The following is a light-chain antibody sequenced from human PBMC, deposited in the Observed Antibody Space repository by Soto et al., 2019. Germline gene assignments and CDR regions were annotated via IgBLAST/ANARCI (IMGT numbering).Light chain of an antibody. CDR2: VNSDGSH. V-gene: IGLV4-69*01. Sequence: QLVLTQSPSASASLGASVKLTCTLNSGHSYYAIAWHQQQPEKGPRYLMKVNSDGSHSKGDGIPDRISGSSSGAERYLTISSLQSEDEADYYCQTWGPVVFGGGTQLTVL. CDR3: QTWGPVV. J-gene: IGLJ2*01. CDR1: SGHSYYA.